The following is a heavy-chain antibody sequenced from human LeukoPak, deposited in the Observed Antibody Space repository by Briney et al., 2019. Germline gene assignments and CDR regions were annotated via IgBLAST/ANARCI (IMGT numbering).Heavy chain of an antibody. J-gene: IGHJ3*02. CDR2: ISYSGST. V-gene: IGHV4-59*08. CDR1: GGSLSTYY. CDR3: ARLGCRNRIVGAMDAFDI. D-gene: IGHD1-26*01. Sequence: SETLSLTCTVSGGSLSTYYWNWIRQPPGKGLEWIGYISYSGSTNFNPSLKSRVTISLDTSKNQFSLKLSSVTAADTAVYYCARLGCRNRIVGAMDAFDIWGQGTMVTVSS.